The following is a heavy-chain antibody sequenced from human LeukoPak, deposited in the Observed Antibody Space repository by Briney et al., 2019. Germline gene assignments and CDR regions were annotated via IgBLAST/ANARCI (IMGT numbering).Heavy chain of an antibody. CDR2: IFVSGGST. V-gene: IGHV3-23*01. CDR1: GFTFCIYS. Sequence: VGSLRLSSAASGFTFCIYSMCGVCQAPGEGLWRGSPIFVSGGSTYYADSVKGRFTISRDNSKNTLYLKMNSMRAEATAVYYCAKDAGYSGSYWRPFDYWGLGTLVTVSS. D-gene: IGHD1-26*01. CDR3: AKDAGYSGSYWRPFDY. J-gene: IGHJ4*02.